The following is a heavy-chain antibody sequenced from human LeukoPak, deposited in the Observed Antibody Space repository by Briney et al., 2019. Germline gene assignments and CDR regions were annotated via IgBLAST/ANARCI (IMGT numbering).Heavy chain of an antibody. D-gene: IGHD3-16*02. J-gene: IGHJ1*01. Sequence: PGGSLRLSCAASGFTFSAYSMNWVRQTPGKGLEWVEVIWFDASEQYYGGCEKRHFISSRDNCNSRSNLQWKSMRAEERAVYYCARGGDSRWGELSPWGQGTLVTVSS. CDR3: ARGGDSRWGELSP. V-gene: IGHV3-33*08. CDR2: IWFDASEQ. CDR1: GFTFSAYS.